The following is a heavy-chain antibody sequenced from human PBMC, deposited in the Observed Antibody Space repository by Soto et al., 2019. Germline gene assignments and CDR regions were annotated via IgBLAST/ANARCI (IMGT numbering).Heavy chain of an antibody. CDR2: ISAYNDDT. CDR1: GYTFTNHG. J-gene: IGHJ4*02. V-gene: IGHV1-18*01. Sequence: QVYLVQSGAEVKKPGASVKVSCKASGYTFTNHGLNWVRQAPGQGPEWMGWISAYNDDTNFAQKFQGRVTMTTDTSTSTAYMELRSLTSDDTAVYYCARQKMAGNFDYWGQGTRVTVSS. CDR3: ARQKMAGNFDY. D-gene: IGHD6-19*01.